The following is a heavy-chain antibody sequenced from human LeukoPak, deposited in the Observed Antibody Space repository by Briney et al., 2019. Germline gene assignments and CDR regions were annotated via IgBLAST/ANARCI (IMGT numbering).Heavy chain of an antibody. V-gene: IGHV3-30*03. CDR3: ARDFRAEDY. CDR2: ISYDGSNK. D-gene: IGHD5-24*01. J-gene: IGHJ4*02. Sequence: PGRSLRLSCAASGFTFSSYGMHWVRQAPGKGLEWVAVISYDGSNKYYADSVKGRFTISRDNSKNTLYLQMNSLRAEDTAVYYCARDFRAEDYWGQGTLVTVSS. CDR1: GFTFSSYG.